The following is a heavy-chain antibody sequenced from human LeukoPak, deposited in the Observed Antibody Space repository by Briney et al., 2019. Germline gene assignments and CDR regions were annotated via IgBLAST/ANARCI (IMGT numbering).Heavy chain of an antibody. CDR2: IYYSGST. Sequence: SETLSLTCTVSGGSISRGGYYWSWIRQHPGKGLEWIGYIYYSGSTYYNPSLKSRVTISVDTSKNQFSLKLSSVTAADTAAYYYARVTICPGGSCYEDYWGQGTLVTVSS. D-gene: IGHD2-15*01. CDR1: GGSISRGGYY. V-gene: IGHV4-31*03. CDR3: ARVTICPGGSCYEDY. J-gene: IGHJ4*02.